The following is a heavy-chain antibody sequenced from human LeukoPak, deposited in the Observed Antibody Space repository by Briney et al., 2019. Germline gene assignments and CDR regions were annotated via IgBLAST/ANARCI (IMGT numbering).Heavy chain of an antibody. Sequence: GGSLRLSCAASGFTFSSYSMNWVRQAPGKGLEWVSYISSSSSTIYYADSVKGRFTISRDNAKNSLYLQMNSLRAEDTAVYYCAKESIYKDYYGSGSYFDFDYWGQGTLVTVSS. J-gene: IGHJ4*02. V-gene: IGHV3-48*01. CDR3: AKESIYKDYYGSGSYFDFDY. CDR2: ISSSSSTI. CDR1: GFTFSSYS. D-gene: IGHD3-10*01.